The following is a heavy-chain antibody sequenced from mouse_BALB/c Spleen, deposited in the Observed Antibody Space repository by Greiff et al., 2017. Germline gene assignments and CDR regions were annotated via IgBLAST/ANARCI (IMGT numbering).Heavy chain of an antibody. V-gene: IGHV3-6*02. D-gene: IGHD2-1*01. CDR2: ISYDGSN. J-gene: IGHJ4*01. CDR3: ARDGKFAMDY. CDR1: GYSITSGYY. Sequence: DVKLQESGPGLVKPSQSLSLTCSVTGYSITSGYYWNWIRQFPGNKLEWMGYISYDGSNNYNPSLKNRISITRDTSKNQFFLKLNSVTTEDTATHYCARDGKFAMDYWGQGTSVTVSS.